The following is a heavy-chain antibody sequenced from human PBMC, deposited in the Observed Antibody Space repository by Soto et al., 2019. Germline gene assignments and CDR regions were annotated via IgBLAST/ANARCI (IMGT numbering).Heavy chain of an antibody. CDR3: AVHCSTSSCSY. D-gene: IGHD2-2*01. Sequence: EVQLSESGGGLVQPGGSQRVSCAASGFTFSTYAMSWVRQAPGKGLEWVSAIGGSAESAYYGDSVKGRFTISRDNSKNTVYLQMNSLRAEDTAVYYCAVHCSTSSCSYWGQGTLVTVSS. V-gene: IGHV3-23*01. J-gene: IGHJ4*02. CDR2: IGGSAESA. CDR1: GFTFSTYA.